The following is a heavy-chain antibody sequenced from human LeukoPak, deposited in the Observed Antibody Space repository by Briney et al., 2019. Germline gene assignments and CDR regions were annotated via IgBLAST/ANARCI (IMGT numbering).Heavy chain of an antibody. Sequence: ASVKVSCKASGYTFTGYYMHWVRQAPGQGLEWMGWINPNSGGTNYAQKFQGRVTMTRDTSISTGYMELSRLRFNDTAVYYCARQAVATIRFPGDYWGQGTLVTVSS. CDR2: INPNSGGT. CDR3: ARQAVATIRFPGDY. D-gene: IGHD5-12*01. J-gene: IGHJ4*02. V-gene: IGHV1-2*02. CDR1: GYTFTGYY.